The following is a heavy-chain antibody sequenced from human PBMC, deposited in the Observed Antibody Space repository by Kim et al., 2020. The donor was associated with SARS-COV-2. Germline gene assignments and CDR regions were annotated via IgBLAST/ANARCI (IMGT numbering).Heavy chain of an antibody. V-gene: IGHV3-64*01. J-gene: IGHJ4*02. CDR3: ARVGIGCYDY. CDR1: GFTFSSFS. Sequence: GGSLRLSCAASGFTFSSFSMHWVRQAPGKGLEYVSAINDNGGNTFYANSVKGRFTISRDNSKNTLYLQMGSLRAEDMAVYYCARVGIGCYDYWGQGTLVT. D-gene: IGHD6-19*01. CDR2: INDNGGNT.